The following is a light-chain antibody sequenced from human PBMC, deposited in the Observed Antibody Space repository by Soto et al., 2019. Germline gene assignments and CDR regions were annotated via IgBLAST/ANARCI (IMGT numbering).Light chain of an antibody. Sequence: QSVLTQPPSASGAPGQGISISCSGSSSNIGGNSVSWYRQVPGTAPKLLIFSNHQRPSGVPDRFSGSKSGTSASLAISGLQSEDEADYYCSTWDDSLRGPVFGGGTKVTVL. CDR3: STWDDSLRGPV. J-gene: IGLJ2*01. CDR1: SSNIGGNS. V-gene: IGLV1-44*01. CDR2: SNH.